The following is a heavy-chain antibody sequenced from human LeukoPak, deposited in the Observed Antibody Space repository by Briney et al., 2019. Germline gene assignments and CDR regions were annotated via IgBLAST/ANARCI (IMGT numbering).Heavy chain of an antibody. J-gene: IGHJ4*02. V-gene: IGHV1-69*13. CDR2: IIPMFGTA. CDR1: GGTFSSYA. CDR3: ARRRPAKDYYDSSAYSPFDY. D-gene: IGHD3-22*01. Sequence: SVKVSCKASGGTFSSYAWVRQAPGQGLEWMGGIIPMFGTAKYAQKFQGRVTITADESTSTAYMELSSLRSEDTAVYYCARRRPAKDYYDSSAYSPFDYWGQGTLVTVSS.